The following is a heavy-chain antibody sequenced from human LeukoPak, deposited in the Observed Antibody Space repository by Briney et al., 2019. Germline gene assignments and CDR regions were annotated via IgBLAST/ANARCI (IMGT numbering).Heavy chain of an antibody. CDR1: GFTFDDYA. J-gene: IGHJ4*02. D-gene: IGHD6-19*01. CDR2: ISWNSGSI. V-gene: IGHV3-9*01. Sequence: GGSLRLSCAASGFTFDDYAMHWVRQAPGKGLELVSGISWNSGSIGYADSVKGRFTISRDNSKNTLYLQMNSLRAEDTAVYYCATSPYSSGWYYFDYWGQGALVTVSS. CDR3: ATSPYSSGWYYFDY.